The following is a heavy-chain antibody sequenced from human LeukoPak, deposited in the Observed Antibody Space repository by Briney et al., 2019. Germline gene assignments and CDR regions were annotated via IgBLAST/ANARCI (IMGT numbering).Heavy chain of an antibody. V-gene: IGHV4-59*01. D-gene: IGHD5-18*01. Sequence: SETLSLTCTVSGGSISSYYWSWIRQPPGKGLEWIGYIYYSGSTNYNPSLKSRVTISVDTSKNQFSLKLSSVTAADTAVYYCVRGLQLWSQFDYWGQGTLVTVSS. CDR1: GGSISSYY. CDR3: VRGLQLWSQFDY. CDR2: IYYSGST. J-gene: IGHJ4*02.